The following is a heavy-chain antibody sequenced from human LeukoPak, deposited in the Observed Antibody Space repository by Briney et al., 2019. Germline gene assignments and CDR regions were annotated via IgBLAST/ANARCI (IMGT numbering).Heavy chain of an antibody. Sequence: SGTLSLTCAVYGGSSSGYYWSWIRQPPGKGLGWIGEINHSGSTNYNPSLKSRVTISVDTSKNQFSLKLSSVTAADTAVYYCARYPVVVPAANAFDIWGQGTMVTVSS. J-gene: IGHJ3*02. CDR3: ARYPVVVPAANAFDI. CDR1: GGSSSGYY. CDR2: INHSGST. D-gene: IGHD2-2*01. V-gene: IGHV4-34*01.